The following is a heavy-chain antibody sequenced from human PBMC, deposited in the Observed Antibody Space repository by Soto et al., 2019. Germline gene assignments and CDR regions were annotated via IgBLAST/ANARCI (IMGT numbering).Heavy chain of an antibody. Sequence: GASVKVSCKASGGTFSSYAISWVRQAPGQGLEWMGGIIPIFGTANYAQKFQGRVTITADKSTGTAYMELSSLRSEDTAVYYCAREVCSGGSRYSHNNWNDGPTLYYFDYWGQGTLVTVSS. D-gene: IGHD2-15*01. CDR1: GGTFSSYA. V-gene: IGHV1-69*06. J-gene: IGHJ4*02. CDR3: AREVCSGGSRYSHNNWNDGPTLYYFDY. CDR2: IIPIFGTA.